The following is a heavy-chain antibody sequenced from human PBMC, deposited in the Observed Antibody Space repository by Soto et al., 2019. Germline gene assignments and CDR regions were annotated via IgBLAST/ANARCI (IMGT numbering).Heavy chain of an antibody. J-gene: IGHJ3*02. CDR1: GFPFNTYA. Sequence: GGSLRLSCAASGFPFNTYAIHWVRQTPGKGLEWVAVMSYDGSFYYYANSVKGRFTISRDTSNNTVYLQMSSLKIDDTAVYFCVRDQSDMYYLSFGFDIWGQGTRVTVSS. D-gene: IGHD2-8*01. CDR2: MSYDGSFY. V-gene: IGHV3-30*04. CDR3: VRDQSDMYYLSFGFDI.